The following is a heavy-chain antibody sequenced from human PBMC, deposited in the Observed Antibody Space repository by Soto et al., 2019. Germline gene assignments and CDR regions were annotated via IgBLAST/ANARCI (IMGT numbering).Heavy chain of an antibody. D-gene: IGHD1-26*01. V-gene: IGHV3-30-3*01. CDR3: ARDAMGSGSRYFDL. CDR1: GFTFSSYA. Sequence: QVQLVESGGGVVQPGRSLRLSCAASGFTFSSYAMHWVRQAPGKGLEWVAVISYDGSNKYYADSVKGRFTISRDNSENTVYLQMNSLSAEDTAVYYCARDAMGSGSRYFDLWGRGTLVTVSS. CDR2: ISYDGSNK. J-gene: IGHJ2*01.